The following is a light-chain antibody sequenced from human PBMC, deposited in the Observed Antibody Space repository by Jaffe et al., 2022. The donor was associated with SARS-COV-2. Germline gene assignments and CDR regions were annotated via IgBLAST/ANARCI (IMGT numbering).Light chain of an antibody. CDR3: QQSYRDPLT. V-gene: IGKV1-39*01. CDR1: QSISTY. Sequence: DIQMTQSPSSLSASVGDRVTITCRASQSISTYLNWYQQKPGKAPKLLICDASSLQSGVPSRFRGSGSGTDFTLAISSLQPEDFASYYCQQSYRDPLTFGGGTKVEIK. J-gene: IGKJ4*01. CDR2: DAS.